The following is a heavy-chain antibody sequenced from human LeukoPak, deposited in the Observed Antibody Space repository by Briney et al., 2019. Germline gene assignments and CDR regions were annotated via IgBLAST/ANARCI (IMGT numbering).Heavy chain of an antibody. D-gene: IGHD3-9*01. CDR3: ASRSTISAALDAFDI. V-gene: IGHV4-39*01. CDR1: GGSISSSSYY. CDR2: IYYSGST. Sequence: PSETLSLICTVSGGSISSSSYYWGWIRQPPGKGLEWIGSIYYSGSTYYNPSLKSRVTISVDTSKNQFSLKLSSVTAADTAVYYCASRSTISAALDAFDIWGQGTMVTVSS. J-gene: IGHJ3*02.